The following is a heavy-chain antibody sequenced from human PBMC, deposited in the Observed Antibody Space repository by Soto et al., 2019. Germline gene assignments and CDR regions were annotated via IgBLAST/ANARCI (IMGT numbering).Heavy chain of an antibody. V-gene: IGHV3-30*03. J-gene: IGHJ3*02. D-gene: IGHD3-3*01. Sequence: QVQLVESGGGVVQSGRSLRLACATSGFTFSSHNMHWVRQAPGKGLDWVAVISYDGKIKDYADSVKGRFTISRDNFKNTLYLQMNSLRPEDTALYYCAINFDFWSTYSGGPVDIWGQGTVVRVSS. CDR3: AINFDFWSTYSGGPVDI. CDR1: GFTFSSHN. CDR2: ISYDGKIK.